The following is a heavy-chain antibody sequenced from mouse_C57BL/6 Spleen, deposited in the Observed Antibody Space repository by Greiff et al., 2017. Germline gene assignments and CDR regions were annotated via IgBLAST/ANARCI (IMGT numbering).Heavy chain of an antibody. CDR2: IHPNSGST. CDR3: AFDGSNYYSMEY. J-gene: IGHJ4*01. Sequence: QVQLQQPGAELVKPGASVKLSCKASGYTFTSYWMHWVKQRPGQGLEWIGMIHPNSGSTNYNEKFKSKATLTVDKSSSTAYMQLSSLTSEDSAVYYCAFDGSNYYSMEYWGQGTSVTVSS. CDR1: GYTFTSYW. V-gene: IGHV1-64*01. D-gene: IGHD2-3*01.